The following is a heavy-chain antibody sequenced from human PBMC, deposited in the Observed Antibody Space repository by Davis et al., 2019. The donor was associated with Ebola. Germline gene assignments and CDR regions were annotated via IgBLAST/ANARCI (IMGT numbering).Heavy chain of an antibody. CDR1: GFTVSSNY. CDR2: IYSGGST. J-gene: IGHJ6*03. D-gene: IGHD3-10*01. Sequence: PGGSLRLSCAASGFTVSSNYMSWVRQAPGKGLEWVSVIYSGGSTYYADSVKGRFTISRDNSKNTLYLQMNSLRAEDTAVYYCAKSGVLNYYYYMDVWGKGTTVTVSS. CDR3: AKSGVLNYYYYMDV. V-gene: IGHV3-53*01.